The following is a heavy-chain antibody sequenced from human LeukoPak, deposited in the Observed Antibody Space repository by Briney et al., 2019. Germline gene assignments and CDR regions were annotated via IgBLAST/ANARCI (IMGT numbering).Heavy chain of an antibody. CDR3: ARRPIAAAAGWFDP. Sequence: SETLSLTCTVSGGSISSSNYYWGWIRQPPGKGLEWIGSIYYSGTTYYNPSLKSRVTISVDTSKDQFSLKLSSVTATDTAVYYCARRPIAAAAGWFDPWGKGTLVTVSS. J-gene: IGHJ5*02. CDR1: GGSISSSNYY. D-gene: IGHD6-13*01. V-gene: IGHV4-39*01. CDR2: IYYSGTT.